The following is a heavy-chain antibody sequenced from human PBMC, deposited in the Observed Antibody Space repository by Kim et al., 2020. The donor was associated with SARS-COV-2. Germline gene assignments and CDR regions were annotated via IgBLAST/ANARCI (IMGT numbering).Heavy chain of an antibody. CDR3: AKDSCSTSCYEETSTNYGMDV. J-gene: IGHJ6*02. Sequence: GGSLRLSCAASGFTFGDYAMHWVRQAPGKGLEWVSGISWNSGSIGYADSVKGRFTISRDNAKNSLYLQMNSLRAEDTALYYCAKDSCSTSCYEETSTNYGMDVSGQGTTVTVSS. CDR1: GFTFGDYA. V-gene: IGHV3-9*01. D-gene: IGHD2-2*01. CDR2: ISWNSGSI.